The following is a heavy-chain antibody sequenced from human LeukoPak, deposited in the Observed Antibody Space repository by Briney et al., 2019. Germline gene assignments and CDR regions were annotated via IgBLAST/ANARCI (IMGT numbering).Heavy chain of an antibody. CDR2: IYSGGST. Sequence: PGGSLRLSCAASGFTVSSNYMSWVRQAPGKGLEWVSVIYSGGSTYYADSVKGRFTISRDNAKNSLYLQMNSLRAEDTAVYYCARETTEKTFEYRGQGTLVTVSS. CDR1: GFTVSSNY. D-gene: IGHD4-11*01. J-gene: IGHJ4*02. V-gene: IGHV3-66*01. CDR3: ARETTEKTFEY.